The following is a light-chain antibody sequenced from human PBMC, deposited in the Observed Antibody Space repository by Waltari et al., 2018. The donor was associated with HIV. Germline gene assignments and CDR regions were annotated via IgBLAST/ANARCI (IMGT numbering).Light chain of an antibody. CDR2: DAS. CDR1: QDISHY. Sequence: DIQIAQSPSSLSASVGDSVPLPFQASQDISHYLHWYQKKPGKAPKLMIYDASNLETGAPSRCGGSGSGTDFTLTSSSLQPEDIATYYCQQYDNLPYTFGQGTKLEIK. J-gene: IGKJ2*01. CDR3: QQYDNLPYT. V-gene: IGKV1-33*01.